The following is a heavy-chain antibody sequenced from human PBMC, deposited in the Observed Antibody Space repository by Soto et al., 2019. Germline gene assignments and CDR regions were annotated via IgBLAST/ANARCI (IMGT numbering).Heavy chain of an antibody. CDR2: INHSGST. Sequence: SETLSLTCAVYGGSFSGYYWSWIRQPPGKGLEWIGEINHSGSTNYNPSLKSRVTISVDTSKNQFSLKLSSVTAADTAVYYCARGLDNIVVVPAAMSIAARPFDYWDQGTLVTVSS. J-gene: IGHJ4*02. CDR3: ARGLDNIVVVPAAMSIAARPFDY. V-gene: IGHV4-34*01. CDR1: GGSFSGYY. D-gene: IGHD2-2*01.